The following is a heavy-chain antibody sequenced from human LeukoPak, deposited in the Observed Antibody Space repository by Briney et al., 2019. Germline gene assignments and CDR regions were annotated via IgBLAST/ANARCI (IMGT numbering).Heavy chain of an antibody. V-gene: IGHV1-18*01. CDR1: GYTFTSYG. CDR2: ISAYNGNT. Sequence: GASVKVSCKASGYTFTSYGISWVRQAPGQGLEWMGWISAYNGNTNYAQKLQGRVTMTTDTSTSTAYMELRSLRSDDTAVYYCARHRLNVESTWFDPWGQGTLVTVSS. J-gene: IGHJ5*02. D-gene: IGHD1-1*01. CDR3: ARHRLNVESTWFDP.